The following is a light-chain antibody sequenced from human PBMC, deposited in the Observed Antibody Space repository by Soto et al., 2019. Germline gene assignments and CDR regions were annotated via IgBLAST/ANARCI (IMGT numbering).Light chain of an antibody. CDR2: RNN. J-gene: IGLJ2*01. Sequence: QSVLTQSPSTSGTPGQRVTISCSGSPSKNRSNSVYWYKQLPGAAPRFVMYRNNQRPSGVPDLFSGSKSGTSASLAISCLRSEDEAEYYCATWDNSLSRYVVFGGGTQLTVL. CDR3: ATWDNSLSRYVV. CDR1: PSKNRSNS. V-gene: IGLV1-47*01.